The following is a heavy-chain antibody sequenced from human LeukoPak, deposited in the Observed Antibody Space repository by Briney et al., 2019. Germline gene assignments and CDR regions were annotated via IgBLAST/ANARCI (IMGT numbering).Heavy chain of an antibody. CDR2: INHSGST. V-gene: IGHV4-39*07. J-gene: IGHJ4*02. Sequence: SETLSLTCTVSGDSVSSGSSYWGWIRQPPGKGLEWIGEINHSGSTNYNPSLKSRVTVSMDTSKNQFSLKLSSVTAADTAVYYCAITSGYWGQGTLVTVSS. CDR3: AITSGY. CDR1: GDSVSSGSSY.